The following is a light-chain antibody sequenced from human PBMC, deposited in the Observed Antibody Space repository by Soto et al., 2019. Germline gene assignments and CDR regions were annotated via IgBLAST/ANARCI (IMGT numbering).Light chain of an antibody. CDR1: QSISSY. CDR3: QQSYSTLIT. V-gene: IGKV1-39*01. CDR2: AAS. J-gene: IGKJ5*01. Sequence: IQLTHSRSSLPAPLGHRITIPSRASQSISSYFKSYHQQPPNAPTLLLYAASTFQSRVPSRFSGSRSWTDFTLPISSLLPEDFATYYCQQSYSTLITFGQGTRLEI.